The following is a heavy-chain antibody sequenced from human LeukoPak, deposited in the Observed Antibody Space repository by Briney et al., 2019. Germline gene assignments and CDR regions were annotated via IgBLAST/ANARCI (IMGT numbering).Heavy chain of an antibody. V-gene: IGHV4-61*02. Sequence: PSETLSLTCTVSGGSISSSSYYWSWIRQPAGKGLEWIGRIYNSGSSKYNPSLKSRVTISVDTSKNQSSLKLSSVTAADTAVYYCARVCERRPSIAARDEEDYYYMDVWGKGTTVTVSS. J-gene: IGHJ6*03. D-gene: IGHD6-6*01. CDR1: GGSISSSSYY. CDR2: IYNSGSS. CDR3: ARVCERRPSIAARDEEDYYYMDV.